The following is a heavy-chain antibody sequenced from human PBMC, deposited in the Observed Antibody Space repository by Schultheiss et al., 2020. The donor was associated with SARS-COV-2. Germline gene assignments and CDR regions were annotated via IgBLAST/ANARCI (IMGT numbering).Heavy chain of an antibody. Sequence: GGSLRLSCAASGFTFSSYGMHWVRQAPGKGLEWVAVISYDGSNKYYADSVKGRFTISRDNSKNTLYLQMNSLRAEDTALYYCAARARTAPSPDYWGQGTLVTVSS. CDR3: AARARTAPSPDY. D-gene: IGHD6-6*01. V-gene: IGHV3-30*03. J-gene: IGHJ4*02. CDR1: GFTFSSYG. CDR2: ISYDGSNK.